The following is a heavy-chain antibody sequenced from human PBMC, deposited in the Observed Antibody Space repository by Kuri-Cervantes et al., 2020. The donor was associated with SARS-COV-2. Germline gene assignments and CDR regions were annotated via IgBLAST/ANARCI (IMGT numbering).Heavy chain of an antibody. CDR1: GGSFSGYH. CDR3: ARYFAVTTYNWFDP. Sequence: SETLSLTCAVYGGSFSGYHWSWIRQPPGKGLEWIGEINHSGSTNYNPSLKSRLTISVDTSKNQFSLKLSSVTAADTAVYYCARYFAVTTYNWFDPWGQGTLVTVSS. J-gene: IGHJ5*02. D-gene: IGHD4-11*01. CDR2: INHSGST. V-gene: IGHV4-34*01.